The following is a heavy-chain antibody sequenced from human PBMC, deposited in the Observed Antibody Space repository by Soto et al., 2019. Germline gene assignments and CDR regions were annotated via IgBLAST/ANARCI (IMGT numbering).Heavy chain of an antibody. Sequence: PSETLSLTCTVSGGSISSYYWSWIRQPPGKGLEWIGYIYYSGSTNYNPSLKGRVTISVDTSKNQFSLKLSSVTAADTAVYYCARAVRGVIKDWGQGTLVTVSS. J-gene: IGHJ4*02. CDR1: GGSISSYY. CDR2: IYYSGST. V-gene: IGHV4-59*01. CDR3: ARAVRGVIKD. D-gene: IGHD3-10*01.